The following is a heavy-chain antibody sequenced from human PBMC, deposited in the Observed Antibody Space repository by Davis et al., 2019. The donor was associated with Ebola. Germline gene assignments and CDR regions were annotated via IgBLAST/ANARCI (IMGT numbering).Heavy chain of an antibody. J-gene: IGHJ5*02. V-gene: IGHV1-46*01. CDR3: ARDIVVAGGWFDP. Sequence: ASVKVSCKASGYTFTSYYMHWVRQAPGQGLEWMGIINPSGGSTSYAQKFQGRVTMTRDTSISTAYMELSRLRSDDTAVYYCARDIVVAGGWFDPWGQGTLVTVSS. D-gene: IGHD2-2*01. CDR1: GYTFTSYY. CDR2: INPSGGST.